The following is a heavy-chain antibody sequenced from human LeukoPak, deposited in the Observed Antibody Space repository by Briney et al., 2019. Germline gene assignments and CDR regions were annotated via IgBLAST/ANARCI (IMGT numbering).Heavy chain of an antibody. Sequence: GGSLRLSCAASGFSFSSHWMTWVRQAPGKGLEWVANIKEDGSRKNYVDSVKGRFTISRDNAKNSLYLQMNSLRAEDTAVYYCATPLDYFDSSGYHQGGDWGQGALVTVSS. J-gene: IGHJ4*02. CDR2: IKEDGSRK. CDR3: ATPLDYFDSSGYHQGGD. D-gene: IGHD3-22*01. CDR1: GFSFSSHW. V-gene: IGHV3-7*03.